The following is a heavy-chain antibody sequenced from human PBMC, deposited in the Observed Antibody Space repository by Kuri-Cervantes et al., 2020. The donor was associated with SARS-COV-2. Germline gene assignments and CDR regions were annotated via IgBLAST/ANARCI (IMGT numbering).Heavy chain of an antibody. J-gene: IGHJ6*02. CDR1: GGSIGGYY. CDR2: IHYSGST. D-gene: IGHD1-26*01. V-gene: IGHV4-59*01. Sequence: SETLSLTCIVSGGSIGGYYWSWMRQPPGKGLEWIGNIHYSGSTNYNTSLDSRVTISVDTSKNQLSLILSSVTAADAAVYYCARLGATRGSYYYGVDVWGQGTTVTVSS. CDR3: ARLGATRGSYYYGVDV.